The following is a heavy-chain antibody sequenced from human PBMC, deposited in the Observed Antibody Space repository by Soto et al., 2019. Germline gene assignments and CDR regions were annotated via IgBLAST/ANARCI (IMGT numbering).Heavy chain of an antibody. V-gene: IGHV3-30*18. D-gene: IGHD4-17*01. CDR3: AKDALYGDYSTYYFDY. Sequence: PGGSLRLSCAASGFTFSTYGMHWVRQAPGKGLEWVAVISYDGSNKYYADSVKGRFTISRDNSKNTLYLQMNSLRAEDTAVYYCAKDALYGDYSTYYFDYWGQGTLVTVSS. J-gene: IGHJ4*02. CDR2: ISYDGSNK. CDR1: GFTFSTYG.